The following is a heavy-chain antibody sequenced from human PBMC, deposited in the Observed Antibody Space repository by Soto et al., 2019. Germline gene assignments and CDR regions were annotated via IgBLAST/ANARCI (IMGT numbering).Heavy chain of an antibody. V-gene: IGHV4-39*01. CDR3: ERSYGDYSLDV. CDR2: MSYSGTT. J-gene: IGHJ6*03. D-gene: IGHD4-17*01. CDR1: GGSIRSSSYY. Sequence: PSETLSLTCIVSGGSIRSSSYYWGWIRQPPGKGLEWIASMSYSGTTYHNPSLKSRVTISIDTSKKQVSLKLISVTAADTAAYYCERSYGDYSLDVWGQGTRVTVSS.